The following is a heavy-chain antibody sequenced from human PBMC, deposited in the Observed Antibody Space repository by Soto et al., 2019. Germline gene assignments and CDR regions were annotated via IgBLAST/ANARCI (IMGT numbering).Heavy chain of an antibody. V-gene: IGHV1-69*06. CDR3: ARQKRPIDY. Sequence: GASVKVSCKASGGTFSSYAISWVRQAPGQGLEWMGGIIPIFGTANYNPSLKSRVTISVDTSKNQFSLKLSSVTAADTAVYYCARQKRPIDYWGQGTLVTVSS. CDR2: IIPIFGTA. J-gene: IGHJ4*02. CDR1: GGTFSSYA.